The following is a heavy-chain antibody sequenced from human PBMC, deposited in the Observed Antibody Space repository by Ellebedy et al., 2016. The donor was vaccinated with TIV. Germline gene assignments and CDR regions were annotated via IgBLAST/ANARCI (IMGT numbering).Heavy chain of an antibody. CDR3: TTWRRPYGY. D-gene: IGHD1-1*01. V-gene: IGHV3-23*01. J-gene: IGHJ4*02. CDR1: GFTFSSYT. Sequence: PGGSLRLSCAASGFTFSSYTMSWVRQAPGKGLEWVSSIGGTGSTFYVDSVKGRFAISRDNTKNTLFLQMNSLETEDTAVYFCTTWRRPYGYWGQGTLVTVSS. CDR2: IGGTGST.